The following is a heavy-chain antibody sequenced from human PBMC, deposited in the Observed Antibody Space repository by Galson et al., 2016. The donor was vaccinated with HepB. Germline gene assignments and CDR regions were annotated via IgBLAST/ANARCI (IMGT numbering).Heavy chain of an antibody. CDR3: ARVSLVTANIWTWSAVEY. CDR1: GDSVSSNSAA. Sequence: CAISGDSVSSNSAAWNWIRQSPSRGLEWLGRIYYRSNWHYDYAVYVKGRITINPDTSKNQFSLQPNSVTPEDTAVYYCARVSLVTANIWTWSAVEYWGQGALVTVSS. CDR2: IYYRSNWHY. V-gene: IGHV6-1*01. J-gene: IGHJ4*02. D-gene: IGHD1-20*01.